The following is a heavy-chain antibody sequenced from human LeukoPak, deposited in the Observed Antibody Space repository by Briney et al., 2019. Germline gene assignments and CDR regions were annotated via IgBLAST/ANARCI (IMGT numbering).Heavy chain of an antibody. V-gene: IGHV3-30*02. Sequence: GGSLRLSCAASGFTFSSYGMHWVRQAPGKGLEWVTFIRYDGSNKYYADSVKGRFTISRDNSKNTLYLQMNSLRPEDTAVYYCARTRYNWNYVWGQGTLVTVSS. J-gene: IGHJ4*02. CDR1: GFTFSSYG. D-gene: IGHD1-7*01. CDR2: IRYDGSNK. CDR3: ARTRYNWNYV.